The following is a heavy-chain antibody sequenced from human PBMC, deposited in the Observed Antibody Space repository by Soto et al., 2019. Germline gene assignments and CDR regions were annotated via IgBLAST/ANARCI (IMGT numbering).Heavy chain of an antibody. V-gene: IGHV4-61*03. CDR2: IYYSGGT. CDR1: GGSVSSGSFY. Sequence: PSETLSLTCTVSGGSVSSGSFYWSWIRQPPGKGLEWIGYIYYSGGTNYNPSLKNRVTISKDTSENHFSLKLSSVTAADTAIYYCARDQGYYDSSGYFDYWGHGTLVTVSS. J-gene: IGHJ4*01. D-gene: IGHD3-22*01. CDR3: ARDQGYYDSSGYFDY.